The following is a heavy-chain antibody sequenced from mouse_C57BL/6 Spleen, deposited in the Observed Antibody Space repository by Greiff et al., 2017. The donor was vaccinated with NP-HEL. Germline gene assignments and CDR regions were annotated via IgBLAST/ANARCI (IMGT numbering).Heavy chain of an antibody. CDR3: ARRGYGSSYVGYFDV. V-gene: IGHV5-6*02. CDR1: GFTFSSYG. J-gene: IGHJ1*03. Sequence: EVKLVESGGDLVKPGGSLKLSCAASGFTFSSYGMSWVRQTPDKRLEWVATISSGGSYTYYPDSVKGRFTISRDNAKNTLYLQMSSLKSEDTAMYYCARRGYGSSYVGYFDVWGTGTTVTVSS. CDR2: ISSGGSYT. D-gene: IGHD1-1*01.